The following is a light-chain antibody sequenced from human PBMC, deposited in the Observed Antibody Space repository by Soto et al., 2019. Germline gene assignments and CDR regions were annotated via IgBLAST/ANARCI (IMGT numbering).Light chain of an antibody. Sequence: DIQMTQSPSSVSASVGDRVTITSGASQGISGWLAWYQQKPGKAPKLLIYAASSLQSGVPSRFSGSGSGTDFTLTISSLQPEDFATYYCQQANSFPITFGQGTRLEIK. CDR2: AAS. CDR3: QQANSFPIT. V-gene: IGKV1-12*01. J-gene: IGKJ5*01. CDR1: QGISGW.